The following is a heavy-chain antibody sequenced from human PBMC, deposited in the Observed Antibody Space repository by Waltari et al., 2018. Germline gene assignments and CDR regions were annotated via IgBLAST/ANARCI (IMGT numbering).Heavy chain of an antibody. J-gene: IGHJ3*02. CDR3: ARDFSKVVVVPAAPRGVAFDI. Sequence: EVQLVESGGGLVQPGGSLRLSCAASGFTFSSYSMNWVRQAPGKGLEWFSYISSSSSTIYYADSVKGRFTISRDNAKNSLYLQMNSLRAEDTAVYYCARDFSKVVVVPAAPRGVAFDIWGQGTMVTVSS. V-gene: IGHV3-48*04. CDR1: GFTFSSYS. D-gene: IGHD2-2*01. CDR2: ISSSSSTI.